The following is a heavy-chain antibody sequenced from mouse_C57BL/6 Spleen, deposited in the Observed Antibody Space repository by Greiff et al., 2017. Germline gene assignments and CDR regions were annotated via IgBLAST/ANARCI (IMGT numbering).Heavy chain of an antibody. CDR3: ARDRSSGHVDY. V-gene: IGHV5-4*01. J-gene: IGHJ2*01. D-gene: IGHD3-2*02. CDR2: ISDGGSYT. Sequence: DVLLVESGGGLVKPGGSLKLSCAASGFTFSSYAMSWVRQTPEKRLEWVATISDGGSYTYYPDNVKGRFTISRDNAKNNLYLQMSHLKSEDTAMYYCARDRSSGHVDYWGKGTTLTVSS. CDR1: GFTFSSYA.